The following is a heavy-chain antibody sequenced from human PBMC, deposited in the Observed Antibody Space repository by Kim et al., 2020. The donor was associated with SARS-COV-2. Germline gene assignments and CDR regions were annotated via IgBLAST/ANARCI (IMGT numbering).Heavy chain of an antibody. J-gene: IGHJ4*02. D-gene: IGHD3-10*01. V-gene: IGHV1-69*04. CDR3: ARGVRGVIGDY. CDR2: IIPILGIA. Sequence: PSVKVSCKASGGTFSSYAISWVRQAPGQGLEWMGRIIPILGIANYAQKFQGRVTITADKSTSTAYMELSSLRSEDTAVYYCARGVRGVIGDYWGQGTLVTVSS. CDR1: GGTFSSYA.